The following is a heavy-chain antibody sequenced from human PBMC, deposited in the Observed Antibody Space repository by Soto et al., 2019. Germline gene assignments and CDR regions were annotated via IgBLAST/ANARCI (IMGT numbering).Heavy chain of an antibody. J-gene: IGHJ4*02. D-gene: IGHD6-13*01. CDR2: MNPKNSDT. CDR1: AYTFTGYY. Sequence: QVQLVQSGADVKKPGDSVRVSCKASAYTFTGYYIHWVRQAPGQGLEWMGWMNPKNSDTRYAPQFQDRVTTTRDTSINTAYIDLRRLTSDDTAIYYCARDGPGAGNDDFDYWGEGTLVTVSS. CDR3: ARDGPGAGNDDFDY. V-gene: IGHV1-2*02.